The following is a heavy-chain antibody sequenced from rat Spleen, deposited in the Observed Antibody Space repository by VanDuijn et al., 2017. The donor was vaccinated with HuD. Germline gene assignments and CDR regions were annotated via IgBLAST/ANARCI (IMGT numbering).Heavy chain of an antibody. CDR1: GFTFSDYN. V-gene: IGHV5-25*01. Sequence: EVQLVESGGGLVQPGRSLKLSCAASGFTFSDYNMAWVRQAPTKSLDWVASISTGGGNTYYRDSVKGRFTISRDNAKSSLYLQMDSLRSEDTATYYCVRHGYTRYYFDYWGQGVMVTVSS. CDR3: VRHGYTRYYFDY. CDR2: ISTGGGNT. J-gene: IGHJ2*01. D-gene: IGHD1-9*01.